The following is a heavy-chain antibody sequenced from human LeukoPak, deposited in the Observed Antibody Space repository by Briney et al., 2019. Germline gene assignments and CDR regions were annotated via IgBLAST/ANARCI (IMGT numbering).Heavy chain of an antibody. CDR2: TYYRSTWYN. CDR3: ARRLTQYDCFDP. CDR1: GDSVPRNSVT. D-gene: IGHD2-2*01. Sequence: SQTLSLTCAISGDSVPRNSVTGTWIRRSPTKGLEWLGRTYYRSTWYNDYAVSVRGRITVNPDTSKNQFSLHLNSVTPEDTAVYYCARRLTQYDCFDPWGQGILVTVSS. V-gene: IGHV6-1*01. J-gene: IGHJ5*02.